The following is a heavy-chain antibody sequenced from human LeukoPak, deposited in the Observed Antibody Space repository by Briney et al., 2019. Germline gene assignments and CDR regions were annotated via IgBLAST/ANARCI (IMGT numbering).Heavy chain of an antibody. J-gene: IGHJ6*03. CDR2: IYSGGST. D-gene: IGHD1-7*01. CDR3: ATSNWNYGFYYYYMDV. V-gene: IGHV3-53*01. Sequence: GGSLRLSCAASGFTFSSNYMSWVRQAPGKGLEWVAGIYSGGSTYYSDSVKGRFTISRDNSKNTLYLQMNSLRAEDTAVYYCATSNWNYGFYYYYMDVWGKGTTVTVSS. CDR1: GFTFSSNY.